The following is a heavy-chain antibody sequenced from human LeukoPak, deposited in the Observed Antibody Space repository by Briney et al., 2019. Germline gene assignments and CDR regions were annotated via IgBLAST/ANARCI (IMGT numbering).Heavy chain of an antibody. CDR2: IYTSGST. CDR3: ARGHYYGSGSNIDY. J-gene: IGHJ4*02. D-gene: IGHD3-10*01. CDR1: GGSISSGSYY. V-gene: IGHV4-61*02. Sequence: SETLSLTCTVSGGSISSGSYYWSWIRQPAGKGLEWIGRIYTSGSTNYNPSLKSRVTISVDTSKNQFSLKLSSVTAADTAVYYCARGHYYGSGSNIDYWGQGTLVTVSS.